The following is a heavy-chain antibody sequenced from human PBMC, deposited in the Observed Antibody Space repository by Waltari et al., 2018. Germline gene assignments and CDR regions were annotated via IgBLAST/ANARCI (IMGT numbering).Heavy chain of an antibody. CDR2: IDHSGRT. D-gene: IGHD4-17*01. CDR3: ARHRRTTVTTGFDY. J-gene: IGHJ4*02. CDR1: GYSLSSGYY. Sequence: QVQLQESGPGLVKPSETLSLTCAVSGYSLSSGYYWGWIRQPPGKGLEWIGSIDHSGRTYYNPSLKSRVTISVDTSKNQFSLKLSSVTAADTAVYYCARHRRTTVTTGFDYWGQGTLVTVSS. V-gene: IGHV4-38-2*01.